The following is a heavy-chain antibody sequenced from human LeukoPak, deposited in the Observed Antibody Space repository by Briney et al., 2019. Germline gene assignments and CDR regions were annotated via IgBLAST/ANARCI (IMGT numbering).Heavy chain of an antibody. V-gene: IGHV4-59*12. J-gene: IGHJ4*02. D-gene: IGHD5-18*01. CDR2: INYSGDT. CDR1: GGSISDYY. CDR3: ASNGYNYGYYFDF. Sequence: SETLSLTCTVSGGSISDYYWSWIRQPPGKGLEWIAYINYSGDTDYNPSLKSRVTISVDTSKNQFSLKLSSVTAADTAVYYCASNGYNYGYYFDFRGQGTLVTVSS.